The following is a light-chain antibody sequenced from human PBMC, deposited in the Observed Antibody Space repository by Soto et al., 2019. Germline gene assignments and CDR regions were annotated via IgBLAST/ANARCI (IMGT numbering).Light chain of an antibody. CDR3: QQYDIYRT. J-gene: IGKJ1*01. V-gene: IGKV1-5*01. Sequence: DIQMTQSPSTLSESVAVRFAITCRARQSMGVYWAGYQDKPGKAPRLLIYDASNLKSGVPSRFSGSGSGTEFTLTIANLQPDDFATYYCQQYDIYRTFGPGNKVDIK. CDR2: DAS. CDR1: QSMGVY.